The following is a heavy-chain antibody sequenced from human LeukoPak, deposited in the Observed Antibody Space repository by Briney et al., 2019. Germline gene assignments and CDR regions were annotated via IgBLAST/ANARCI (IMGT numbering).Heavy chain of an antibody. CDR2: INKNGGST. Sequence: GGSLRLSXAASGLSFSRYAMSWVRQAPGKGLEWVSAINKNGGSTYYADSVKGRFTISRDNSKNTLYLQMNNLRAEDTAVYYCAKTYCSGGGSCYSTADDAFDIWGQGTMLTVSS. CDR3: AKTYCSGGGSCYSTADDAFDI. D-gene: IGHD2-15*01. V-gene: IGHV3-23*05. CDR1: GLSFSRYA. J-gene: IGHJ3*02.